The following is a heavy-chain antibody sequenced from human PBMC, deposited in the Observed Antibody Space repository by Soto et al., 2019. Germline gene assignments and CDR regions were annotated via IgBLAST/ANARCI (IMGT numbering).Heavy chain of an antibody. J-gene: IGHJ4*01. Sequence: KASETLSLTCTVSGGSISSYYWSWIRQPPGKGLEWIGYIYYSGSTNYNPSLKSRVTISVHTSKNQFSLKLSSVTAADTAVYYCARDSVIGFDYWGHGTLVTVSS. CDR1: GGSISSYY. CDR2: IYYSGST. V-gene: IGHV4-59*01. CDR3: ARDSVIGFDY. D-gene: IGHD2-21*01.